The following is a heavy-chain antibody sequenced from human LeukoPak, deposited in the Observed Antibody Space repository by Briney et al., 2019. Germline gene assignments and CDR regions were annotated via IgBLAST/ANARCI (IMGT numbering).Heavy chain of an antibody. CDR1: TDSMTYIF. CDR2: IYSSGSA. Sequence: SETLSLTCNFSTDSMTYIFWSWIRQPAGKGLEWIGRIYSSGSAHYNPSLKSRVTISVDTSKNQFSLRLSSVTAADTAVYYCARHNVVVPAAFDAFDIWGQGAMVTVSS. V-gene: IGHV4-4*07. D-gene: IGHD2-2*01. J-gene: IGHJ3*02. CDR3: ARHNVVVPAAFDAFDI.